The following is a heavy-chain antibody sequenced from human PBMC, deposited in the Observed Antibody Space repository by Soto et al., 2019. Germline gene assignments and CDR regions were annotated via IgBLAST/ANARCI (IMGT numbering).Heavy chain of an antibody. V-gene: IGHV3-7*01. D-gene: IGHD1-1*01. CDR3: ARVWNDGRFDY. Sequence: PGGSLRLSCAASGFTFSNYWMTWVRQAPGKGLEWVASINQNGGAMHYVDSVKGRFTVSRDNAKNSLYLQVNSLRAEDTAVFYCARVWNDGRFDYWGQGTLVTAPQ. J-gene: IGHJ4*02. CDR2: INQNGGAM. CDR1: GFTFSNYW.